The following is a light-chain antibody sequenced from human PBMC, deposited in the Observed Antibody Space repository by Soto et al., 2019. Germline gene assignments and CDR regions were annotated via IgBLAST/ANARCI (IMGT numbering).Light chain of an antibody. V-gene: IGKV1D-16*01. CDR1: QNIDTS. CDR3: QQYKTYPT. Sequence: DIQMTQSPSSLSASVGDRVTITCRASQNIDTSLAWYQQKSDKAPKSLIYGTAFLQSGVPSRFRGSGSGTDFTLTISTLQPEDFATYSCQQYKTYPTFGGGTKVETK. CDR2: GTA. J-gene: IGKJ4*01.